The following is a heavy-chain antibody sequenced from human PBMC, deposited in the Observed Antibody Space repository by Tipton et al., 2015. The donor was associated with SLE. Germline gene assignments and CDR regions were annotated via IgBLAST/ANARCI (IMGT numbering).Heavy chain of an antibody. V-gene: IGHV4-38-2*02. D-gene: IGHD6-13*01. CDR3: ARDRSIAAAGNYFDY. CDR1: GYSISSGYY. J-gene: IGHJ4*02. CDR2: IYHIGST. Sequence: TLSLTCAVSGYSISSGYYWGWIRPPPGKGLEWIGSIYHIGSTYYNPSLKSRVTISVDTSKNQFSLKLSSVTAADTAVYYCARDRSIAAAGNYFDYWGQGTLVTVSS.